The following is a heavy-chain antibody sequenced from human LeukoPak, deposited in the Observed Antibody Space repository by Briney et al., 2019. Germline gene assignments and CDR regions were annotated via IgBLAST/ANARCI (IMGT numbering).Heavy chain of an antibody. V-gene: IGHV3-53*01. CDR1: GFTVSSNY. CDR2: IYSGGST. CDR3: ARDPTSVGATGAYYYYGMDV. J-gene: IGHJ6*02. Sequence: GGSLRLSCAASGFTVSSNYMSWVRQAPGKGLEWVSVIYSGGSTYYADSVKGRFTISRDNSKNTLYLQMNSLRAEDTAVYYCARDPTSVGATGAYYYYGMDVWGQGTTVTVSS. D-gene: IGHD1-26*01.